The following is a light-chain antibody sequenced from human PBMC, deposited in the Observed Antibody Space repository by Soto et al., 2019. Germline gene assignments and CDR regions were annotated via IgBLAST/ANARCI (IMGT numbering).Light chain of an antibody. Sequence: QSALTQPASVSGSPGQSITISCTGTSSDVGGYNYVSWYQQHPGKAPKLMIYDVSNRPSGVSNRFSGSKSGNTASLTISGLQAEDEADYYCSSDTSSTTLLYVFGTGTTVTV. CDR2: DVS. V-gene: IGLV2-14*01. J-gene: IGLJ1*01. CDR3: SSDTSSTTLLYV. CDR1: SSDVGGYNY.